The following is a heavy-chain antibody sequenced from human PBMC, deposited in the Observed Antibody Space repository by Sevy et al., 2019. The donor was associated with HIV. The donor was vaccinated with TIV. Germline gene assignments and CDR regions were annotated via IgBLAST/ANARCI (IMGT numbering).Heavy chain of an antibody. CDR3: ARLSTMFFFEY. CDR2: VYYSGST. D-gene: IGHD3-10*02. CDR1: GGSVSSNTYY. Sequence: SETLSLTCTVSGGSVSSNTYYWGWVRQPPGKGLEWIGNVYYSGSTYYNPSLQSRITISVDTSKNQFSLKLSSVTATDTAVYYCARLSTMFFFEYWGLGTLVTVSS. V-gene: IGHV4-39*01. J-gene: IGHJ4*02.